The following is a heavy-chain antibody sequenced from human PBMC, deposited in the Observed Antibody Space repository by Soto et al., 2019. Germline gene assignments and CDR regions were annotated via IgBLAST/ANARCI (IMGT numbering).Heavy chain of an antibody. CDR3: ARDWRYYDSSGYYYEGGYFDY. CDR2: INPSGRST. D-gene: IGHD3-22*01. V-gene: IGHV1-46*01. J-gene: IGHJ4*02. Sequence: GASVKVSCKASGYTFTSYYMHWVRQAPGQGLEWMGIINPSGRSTSYAQKFQGRVTMTRDTSTSTVYMELSSLRSEDTAVYYCARDWRYYDSSGYYYEGGYFDYWGQGTLVTVSS. CDR1: GYTFTSYY.